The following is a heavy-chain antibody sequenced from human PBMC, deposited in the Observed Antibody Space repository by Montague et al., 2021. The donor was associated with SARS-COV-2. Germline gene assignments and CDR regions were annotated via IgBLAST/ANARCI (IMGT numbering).Heavy chain of an antibody. D-gene: IGHD3-9*01. CDR2: IYGDDDN. CDR1: GFSLSTSEVG. J-gene: IGHJ5*02. CDR3: AHFGILRYFDP. V-gene: IGHV2-5*02. Sequence: PALVKPTQTLTLTCAFSGFSLSTSEVGGGWIRQPPGKAPEFLALIYGDDDNRYKPSLKSRLTITKVTSKNQVVLTMTNVDPVDTATYYCAHFGILRYFDPWGQGTLVTVSS.